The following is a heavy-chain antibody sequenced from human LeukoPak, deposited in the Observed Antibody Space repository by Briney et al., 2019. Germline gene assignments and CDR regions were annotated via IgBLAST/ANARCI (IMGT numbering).Heavy chain of an antibody. CDR3: AKYMVRGGTDAFDI. D-gene: IGHD3-10*01. V-gene: IGHV3-23*01. Sequence: SGGSLRLSCAASGFTFSSYTMSWVRQAPGKGLEWVSAISGSGGSTCYADSVKGRFTISRDNSKNTLYLQMNSLRAEDTAVYYCAKYMVRGGTDAFDIWGQGTMVTASS. CDR2: ISGSGGST. J-gene: IGHJ3*02. CDR1: GFTFSSYT.